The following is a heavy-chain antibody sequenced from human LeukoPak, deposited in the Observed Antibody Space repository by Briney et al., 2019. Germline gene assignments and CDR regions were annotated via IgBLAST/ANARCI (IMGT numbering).Heavy chain of an antibody. D-gene: IGHD3-9*01. CDR1: GGSISSSSYY. CDR2: IYYSGST. V-gene: IGHV4-39*01. Sequence: PSETLSLTCTVSGGSISSSSYYWGWLRQPPGKGLEWLGSIYYSGSTYYNPSLKSRVTISVDTSKNQFSLKLSSVTAADTAVYYCARRRGYDILTGYLGGGAFDIWGQGTMVTVSS. J-gene: IGHJ3*02. CDR3: ARRRGYDILTGYLGGGAFDI.